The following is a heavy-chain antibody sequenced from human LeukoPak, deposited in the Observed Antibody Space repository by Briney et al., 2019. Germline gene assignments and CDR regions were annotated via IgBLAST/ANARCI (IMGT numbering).Heavy chain of an antibody. D-gene: IGHD6-19*01. J-gene: IGHJ4*02. CDR1: GGFISSYS. CDR3: ARDSNSGTAVDGRTWDY. V-gene: IGHV4-59*01. Sequence: PSETLSLTCTVSGGFISSYSWSWIRQPPGKGLEWIGYISYNGSTKYNPSLKSRVTISADMPKSQISLKLSSVTAADTAVYYCARDSNSGTAVDGRTWDYWGQGTLVTVSS. CDR2: ISYNGST.